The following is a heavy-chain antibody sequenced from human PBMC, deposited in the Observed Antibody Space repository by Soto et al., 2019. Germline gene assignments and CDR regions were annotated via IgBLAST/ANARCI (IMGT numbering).Heavy chain of an antibody. D-gene: IGHD3-3*01. CDR2: SSGSGGST. J-gene: IGHJ6*02. CDR3: AKVGDYDFWSGYYNGYYYGMDV. CDR1: GFTFSSYA. Sequence: PGGSLSLSCAASGFTFSSYAMSWVRQAPGKGLEWVSASSGSGGSTYYADSVKGRFTISRDNSKNTLYLQMNSLRAEDTAVYYCAKVGDYDFWSGYYNGYYYGMDVWGQGTTVTVSS. V-gene: IGHV3-23*01.